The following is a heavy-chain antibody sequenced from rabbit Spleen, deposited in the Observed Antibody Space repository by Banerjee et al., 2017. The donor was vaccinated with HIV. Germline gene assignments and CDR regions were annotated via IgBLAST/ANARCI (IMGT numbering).Heavy chain of an antibody. CDR1: GFSFSSSYW. CDR2: IYAGSSGST. CDR3: ARGSATMTMVITGYYLGL. Sequence: QSLEESGGDLVKPGASRTLTCTASGFSFSSSYWICWVRQAPGKGLEWIACIYAGSSGSTYYASWAKGRFTISKTSSTTVTLQMTSLTAADTATYLCARGSATMTMVITGYYLGLWGPGTLVTVS. D-gene: IGHD2-1*01. J-gene: IGHJ6*01. V-gene: IGHV1S40*01.